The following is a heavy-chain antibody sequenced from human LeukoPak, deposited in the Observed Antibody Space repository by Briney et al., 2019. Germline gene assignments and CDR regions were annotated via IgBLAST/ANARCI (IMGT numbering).Heavy chain of an antibody. CDR2: ISPDSNYK. CDR1: GFTFSNYW. CDR3: VRGGYRGFDYEY. Sequence: GGSLGLSCAASGFTFSNYWMNWLRLAPGKGLEWVSSISPDSNYKYYVDSVKGRFTISRDNAKSSLYLQMNSLRAEDTAVYYCVRGGYRGFDYEYWGQGTLVTVSS. V-gene: IGHV3-21*01. J-gene: IGHJ4*02. D-gene: IGHD5-12*01.